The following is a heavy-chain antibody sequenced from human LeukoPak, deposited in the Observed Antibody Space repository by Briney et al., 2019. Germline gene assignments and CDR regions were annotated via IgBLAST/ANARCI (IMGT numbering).Heavy chain of an antibody. CDR1: GGSISRGDYY. CDR3: ARDLPYLDY. V-gene: IGHV4-30-4*01. J-gene: IGHJ4*02. Sequence: PSETLSLTCTVSGGSISRGDYYWSGIRQPPGKGLEGMGYIYYSGRTYYNPSLKRRVTISVATSNNQLSLKLSPVTAADTAVYYCARDLPYLDYWGQGTIVTVSS. CDR2: IYYSGRT.